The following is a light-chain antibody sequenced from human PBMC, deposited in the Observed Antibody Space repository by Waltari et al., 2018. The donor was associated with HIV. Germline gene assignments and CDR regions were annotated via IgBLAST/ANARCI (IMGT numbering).Light chain of an antibody. Sequence: DIQMTQSPSTLSASVGDRVTITCRASQSISGWLAWYQQKPGKAHKLLIYKAASLESGVPSRFSCNGFGTEFTLTISSLQPDDFATYYCQQYNLYSWTFGQGTKVESK. CDR3: QQYNLYSWT. CDR1: QSISGW. J-gene: IGKJ1*01. V-gene: IGKV1-5*03. CDR2: KAA.